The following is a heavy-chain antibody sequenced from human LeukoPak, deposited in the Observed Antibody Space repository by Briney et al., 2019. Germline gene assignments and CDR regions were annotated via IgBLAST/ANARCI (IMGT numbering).Heavy chain of an antibody. CDR3: ARVGVGYCSGGSCYSHEYYFDY. CDR2: INPSGGST. CDR1: GYTFASYY. Sequence: ASVKVSCKASGYTFASYYMHWVRQAPGQGLEWMGIINPSGGSTSYAQKFQGRVTMTRDTSTSTVYMELSSLRSEDTAVYYCARVGVGYCSGGSCYSHEYYFDYWGQGTLVTASS. J-gene: IGHJ4*02. D-gene: IGHD2-15*01. V-gene: IGHV1-46*01.